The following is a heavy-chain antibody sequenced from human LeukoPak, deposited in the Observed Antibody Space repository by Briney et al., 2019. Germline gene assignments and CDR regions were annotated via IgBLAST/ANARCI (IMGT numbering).Heavy chain of an antibody. Sequence: ASVKVSCKASGYTFTSYGISWVRQAPGQGLEWMGWISAYNGNTNYAQKLQGRVTMTTDTSTSTAYMELSSLRSEDTAVYYCARDLYDSSGYYYVDYYGMDVWGQGTTVTVSS. J-gene: IGHJ6*02. CDR3: ARDLYDSSGYYYVDYYGMDV. V-gene: IGHV1-18*01. CDR1: GYTFTSYG. D-gene: IGHD3-22*01. CDR2: ISAYNGNT.